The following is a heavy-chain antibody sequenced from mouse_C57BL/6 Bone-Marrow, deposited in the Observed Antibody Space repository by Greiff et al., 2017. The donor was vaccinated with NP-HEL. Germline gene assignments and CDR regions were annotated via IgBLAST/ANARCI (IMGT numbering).Heavy chain of an antibody. Sequence: QVQLMESGAELMKPGASVKLSCKASGYTFTGYWIEWVKQRPGHGLEWIGAIIHGSGSTNYNEKLKGKATFPIDKPYNTAYLQLSSLKTEDYAIFYCARCGGGYLEGFAYWGQGTLVTVSA. CDR1: GYTFTGYW. CDR3: ARCGGGYLEGFAY. J-gene: IGHJ3*01. D-gene: IGHD2-3*01. V-gene: IGHV1-9*01. CDR2: IIHGSGST.